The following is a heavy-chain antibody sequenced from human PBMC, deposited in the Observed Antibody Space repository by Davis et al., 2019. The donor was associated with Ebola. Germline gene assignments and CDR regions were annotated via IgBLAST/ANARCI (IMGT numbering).Heavy chain of an antibody. V-gene: IGHV1-18*01. CDR1: GYTFTSYG. J-gene: IGHJ6*02. D-gene: IGHD2-2*03. CDR2: ISAYNGNT. Sequence: ASVKVSCKASGYTFTSYGISWVRQAPGQGLEWMGWISAYNGNTNYAQKFQGRVTMTRDTSISTAYMELSRLRSDDTAVYYCARDRVDIVVVPAAMRGYYYYGMDVWGQGTTVTVSS. CDR3: ARDRVDIVVVPAAMRGYYYYGMDV.